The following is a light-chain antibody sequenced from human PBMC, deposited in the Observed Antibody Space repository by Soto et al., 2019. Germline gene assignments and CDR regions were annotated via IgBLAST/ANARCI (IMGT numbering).Light chain of an antibody. CDR2: DVR. V-gene: IGLV2-14*01. CDR3: SSYTGGSTYV. Sequence: QSALTQPASVAASPGQTIAISSTGTRSDIGGYKYVSWYQQHPGKAPKLMIYDVRNRPSGVSNRFSGSKSGNTATLTISGLQGEDEAEYYCSSYTGGSTYVFGTGTKVTVL. CDR1: RSDIGGYKY. J-gene: IGLJ1*01.